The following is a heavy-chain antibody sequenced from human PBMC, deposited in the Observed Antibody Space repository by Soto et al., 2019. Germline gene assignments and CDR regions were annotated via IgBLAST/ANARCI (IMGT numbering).Heavy chain of an antibody. CDR1: GGSISSGGYY. CDR3: ASRGYSYGFSLGMDV. J-gene: IGHJ6*02. D-gene: IGHD5-18*01. CDR2: IYYSGST. V-gene: IGHV4-31*03. Sequence: QVQLQESGPGLVKPSQTLSLTCTVSGGSISSGGYYWSWIRQHPGKGLGWIGYIYYSGSTYYNPSLKSRVTISVDPSKNQFSLKLSSVTAADTAVYYCASRGYSYGFSLGMDVWGQGTTVTVSS.